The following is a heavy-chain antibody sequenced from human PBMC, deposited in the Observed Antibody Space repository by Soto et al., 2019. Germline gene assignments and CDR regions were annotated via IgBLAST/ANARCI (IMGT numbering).Heavy chain of an antibody. D-gene: IGHD6-13*01. CDR1: GFTVSSNY. J-gene: IGHJ4*02. CDR3: AREVSGQSSSWYDY. CDR2: IYSGGST. V-gene: IGHV3-53*04. Sequence: GGSLRLSCAASGFTVSSNYMSWVRQAPGKGLEWVSVIYSGGSTYYADSVKGRFTISRHNSKNTLYLQMNSLRAEDTAVYYCAREVSGQSSSWYDYWGQGTLVTVSS.